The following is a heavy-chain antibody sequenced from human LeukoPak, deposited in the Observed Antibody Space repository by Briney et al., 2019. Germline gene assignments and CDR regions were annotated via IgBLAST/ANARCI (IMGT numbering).Heavy chain of an antibody. CDR1: GFTFSSYS. J-gene: IGHJ3*02. CDR3: ARAPRYYDILTGYSMQDAFDI. V-gene: IGHV3-21*01. CDR2: ISSSSSYI. Sequence: GGSLRLSCAASGFTFSSYSTNWVRQAPGKGLEWVSSISSSSSYIYYADSVKGRFTISRDNAKNSLYLQMNSLRAEDTAVYYCARAPRYYDILTGYSMQDAFDIWGQGTMVTVSS. D-gene: IGHD3-9*01.